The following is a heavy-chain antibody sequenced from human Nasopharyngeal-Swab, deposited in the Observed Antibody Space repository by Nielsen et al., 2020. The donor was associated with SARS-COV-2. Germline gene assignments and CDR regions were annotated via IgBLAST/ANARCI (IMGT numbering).Heavy chain of an antibody. CDR3: ASGTGQEGSY. CDR2: INHSGST. V-gene: IGHV4-34*01. CDR1: GGSFSGYY. Sequence: SENLSLTCAVYGGSFSGYYWSWIRQPPGKGLEWIGEINHSGSTNYNPSLKSRVTISVDTSKNQFSLKLSSVTAADTAVYYCASGTGQEGSYWGQGTLVTVSS. J-gene: IGHJ4*02.